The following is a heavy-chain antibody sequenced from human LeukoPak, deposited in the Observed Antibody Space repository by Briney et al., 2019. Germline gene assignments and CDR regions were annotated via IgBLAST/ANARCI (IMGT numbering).Heavy chain of an antibody. CDR2: MNPNSGNT. V-gene: IGHV1-8*01. CDR3: ARVYPSYYYMDV. Sequence: ASVKVSCKASGYTFTSYDINWVRQATGQGLEWMGWMNPNSGNTGYAQKFQGRVTMTRNTSISTAYKELSSLRSEDTAVYYCARVYPSYYYMDVWGKGTTVTISS. J-gene: IGHJ6*03. D-gene: IGHD2/OR15-2a*01. CDR1: GYTFTSYD.